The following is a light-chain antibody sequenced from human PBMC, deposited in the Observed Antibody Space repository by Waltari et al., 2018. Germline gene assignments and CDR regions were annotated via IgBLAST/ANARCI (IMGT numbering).Light chain of an antibody. CDR3: HQYGSSPGT. V-gene: IGKV3-20*01. CDR1: QSVSSSY. Sequence: CRASQSVSSSYLAWYQQKPGQAPRLLIYGASSRATDIPDRFSGSGSGTDFTLTIIRLETEDFAVYYCHQYGSSPGTFGQGTKLEIK. CDR2: GAS. J-gene: IGKJ2*02.